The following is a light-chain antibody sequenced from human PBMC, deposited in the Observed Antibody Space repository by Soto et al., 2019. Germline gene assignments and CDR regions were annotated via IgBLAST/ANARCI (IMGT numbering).Light chain of an antibody. V-gene: IGKV3-20*01. CDR1: QNITNNY. CDR2: GAS. CDR3: QQHGNSPRT. J-gene: IGKJ1*01. Sequence: EIVLTQSPGTLSLSPGERATLPCRASQNITNNYVAWYRHKPGQAPRLLIYGASSRATGIPVRFSGSGSGTDFTLTISRLEPEDFAVYYCQQHGNSPRTFGQGTKV.